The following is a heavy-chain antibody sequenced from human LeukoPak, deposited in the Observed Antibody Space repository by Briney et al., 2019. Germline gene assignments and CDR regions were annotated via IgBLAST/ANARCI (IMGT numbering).Heavy chain of an antibody. V-gene: IGHV3-30*14. D-gene: IGHD3-22*01. J-gene: IGHJ3*02. CDR1: GFTFSTYA. CDR2: ISYDGSNK. Sequence: GGSLRLSCAASGFTFSTYAIHWVRQAPGKGLEWVAVISYDGSNKIYADSVKGRFTISRHNSKNTLYLQMNSLRAEDTAVYYCARMARSYYDSSGYYYHGAFDIWGQGTMVTVSS. CDR3: ARMARSYYDSSGYYYHGAFDI.